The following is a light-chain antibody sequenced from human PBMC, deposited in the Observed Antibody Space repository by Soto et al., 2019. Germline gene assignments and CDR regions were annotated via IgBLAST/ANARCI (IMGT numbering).Light chain of an antibody. CDR3: MQALQTPLIT. Sequence: EIVMTQTPLSLPVTPGEPASISCRSSQSLLHSNGYNYLDWYLQKPGQSPQLLIYLGSNRASGVPDRFSGSGSGTDFTLKISRVEAEDVGVYYCMQALQTPLITFGQGTRLEIK. V-gene: IGKV2-28*01. CDR2: LGS. CDR1: QSLLHSNGYNY. J-gene: IGKJ5*01.